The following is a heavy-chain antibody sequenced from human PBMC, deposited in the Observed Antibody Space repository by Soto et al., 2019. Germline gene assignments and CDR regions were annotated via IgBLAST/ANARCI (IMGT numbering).Heavy chain of an antibody. CDR1: GFTFSSYA. V-gene: IGHV3-7*03. J-gene: IGHJ4*02. CDR2: IIKDGSEK. CDR3: ARDWGGLGY. Sequence: GGSLRLSCAASGFTFSSYAMSWVRQAPGRGLEWVANIIKDGSEKSYVDSVKGRFSISRDNAKNSLYLEMNSLRVEDTAVYYCARDWGGLGYWGQGTLVTVSS. D-gene: IGHD3-10*01.